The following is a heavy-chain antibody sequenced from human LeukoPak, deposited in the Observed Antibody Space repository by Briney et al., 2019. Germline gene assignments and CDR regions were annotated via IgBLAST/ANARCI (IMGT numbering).Heavy chain of an antibody. Sequence: PGGSLRLSCAASGFTFSSYAMHWVRQAPGKGLEYVSAISSNGGSTYYANSVKGRFTISRDNSKNTLYLQMGSLRAEDMAVYYCARGGVGATTYVWFDPWGQGTLVTVSS. J-gene: IGHJ5*02. V-gene: IGHV3-64*01. CDR3: ARGGVGATTYVWFDP. CDR1: GFTFSSYA. CDR2: ISSNGGST. D-gene: IGHD1-26*01.